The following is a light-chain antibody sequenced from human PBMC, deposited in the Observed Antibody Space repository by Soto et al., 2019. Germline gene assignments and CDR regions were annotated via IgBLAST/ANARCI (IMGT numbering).Light chain of an antibody. V-gene: IGKV3-15*01. Sequence: EIVMTHSPATLSVSPGERATLSCRASQSVSSNLAWYQQKPGQAPRLLIYGASTRATGIPARFSGSGSGTEFTLTISSLQSEDFAVYYCQQYNNWPYTFGQGTKVDI. CDR3: QQYNNWPYT. CDR1: QSVSSN. J-gene: IGKJ2*01. CDR2: GAS.